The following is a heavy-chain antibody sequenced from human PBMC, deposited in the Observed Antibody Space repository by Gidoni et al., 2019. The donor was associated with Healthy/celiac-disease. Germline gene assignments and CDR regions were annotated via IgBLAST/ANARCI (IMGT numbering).Heavy chain of an antibody. D-gene: IGHD2-2*02. CDR3: ARDTYCSSTSCYTGRVHYYGMDV. V-gene: IGHV1-2*02. CDR2: INPNSGGT. J-gene: IGHJ6*02. Sequence: QVQLVQSGAEVKKPGASVKVSCKASGSTFTGYYMHWVRQAPGQGLEWMGWINPNSGGTNYAQKLQGRVTMTRDTSISTAYMELSRLRSDDTAVYYCARDTYCSSTSCYTGRVHYYGMDVWGQGTTVTVSS. CDR1: GSTFTGYY.